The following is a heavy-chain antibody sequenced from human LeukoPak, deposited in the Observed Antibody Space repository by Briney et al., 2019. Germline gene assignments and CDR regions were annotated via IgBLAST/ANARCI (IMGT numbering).Heavy chain of an antibody. V-gene: IGHV3-30*04. CDR3: ARNRGYSYGYGDY. CDR2: ISYDGSNK. CDR1: GFTFSSYA. D-gene: IGHD5-18*01. Sequence: PGGSLRLSCAASGFTFSSYAMHWVRQAPSKGLEWVAVISYDGSNKYYADSVKGRFTISRDNSKNTLYLQMNSLRAEDTAVYYCARNRGYSYGYGDYWGQGTLVTVSS. J-gene: IGHJ4*02.